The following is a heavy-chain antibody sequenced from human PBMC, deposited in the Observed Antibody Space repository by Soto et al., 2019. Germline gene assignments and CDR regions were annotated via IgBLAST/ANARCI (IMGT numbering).Heavy chain of an antibody. V-gene: IGHV4-59*01. CDR1: GGSINNYY. J-gene: IGHJ5*02. CDR2: IHYSGST. CDR3: ARQKSGVNWLDP. Sequence: SETLSLTCTVSGGSINNYYWSWIRQPPGKGLEWIGYIHYSGSTNYNPSLKSRVTMSLDTSKNQFSLKLSSVTAADTAVYYCARQKSGVNWLDPWGQGLLVTVSS.